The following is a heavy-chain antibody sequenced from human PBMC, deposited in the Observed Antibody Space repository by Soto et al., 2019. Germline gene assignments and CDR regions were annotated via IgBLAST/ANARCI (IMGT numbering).Heavy chain of an antibody. CDR1: EFRFSDYW. Sequence: EVQLVESGGGFVQPGGSLRLSCSASEFRFSDYWMTWVRQAPGKGLEWVASVKKDGSEKSYVDSVKGRFTISRDNAKNSLYLHMSSLRDEDTAVYYCARRAAVVGLDYWGQGALVTVSS. V-gene: IGHV3-7*01. D-gene: IGHD2-15*01. CDR2: VKKDGSEK. J-gene: IGHJ4*02. CDR3: ARRAAVVGLDY.